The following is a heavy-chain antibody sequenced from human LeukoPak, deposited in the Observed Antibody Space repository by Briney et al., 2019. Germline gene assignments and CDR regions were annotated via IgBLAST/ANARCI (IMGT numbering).Heavy chain of an antibody. CDR1: GDTFSNYA. CDR2: VIPMFGTR. D-gene: IGHD2-2*01. CDR3: AREGVVVPILDY. J-gene: IGHJ4*02. Sequence: GASVKVSCKASGDTFSNYAISWVRQAPGQGLEWMGGVIPMFGTRNHAQKFQDRVTITADKSTSTAYMELSSLRSEDTAIYYCAREGVVVPILDYWGQGTPVTVSS. V-gene: IGHV1-69*06.